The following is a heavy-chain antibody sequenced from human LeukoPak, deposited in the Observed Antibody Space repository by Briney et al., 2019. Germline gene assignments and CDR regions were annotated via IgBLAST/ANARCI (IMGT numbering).Heavy chain of an antibody. V-gene: IGHV1-46*03. CDR3: AREPAQWDLQNGGNY. CDR2: INPSGGST. CDR1: GYTFTSYY. D-gene: IGHD1-26*01. Sequence: GASVKVSCKASGYTFTSYYMHWVRQAPGQGLEWMGIINPSGGSTSYAQKFQGRVTMTRDTSTSTVYMELSSLRSEDTAVYYCAREPAQWDLQNGGNYWGQGTLVTVSS. J-gene: IGHJ4*02.